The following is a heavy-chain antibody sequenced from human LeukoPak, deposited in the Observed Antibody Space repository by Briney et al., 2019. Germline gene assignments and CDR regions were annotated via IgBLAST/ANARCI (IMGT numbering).Heavy chain of an antibody. D-gene: IGHD3-10*01. CDR3: ASSIIMVRGVIIIFGRYYYGMDV. CDR2: MNPNSGNT. Sequence: ASVKVSCKASGYTFTSYDINWVRQATGQGLEWMGWMNPNSGNTGCAQKFQGRVTMTRNTSISTAYMELSSLRSEDTAVYYCASSIIMVRGVIIIFGRYYYGMDVWGQGTTVTVSS. V-gene: IGHV1-8*01. J-gene: IGHJ6*02. CDR1: GYTFTSYD.